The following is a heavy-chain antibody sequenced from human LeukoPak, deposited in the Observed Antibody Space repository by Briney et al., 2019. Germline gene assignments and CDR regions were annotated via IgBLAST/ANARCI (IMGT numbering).Heavy chain of an antibody. V-gene: IGHV1-69*05. CDR2: IIPIFGTA. J-gene: IGHJ4*02. D-gene: IGHD3-22*01. Sequence: SVKVSCKASGGTFSSYAISWVRQAPGQGLEWMGGIIPIFGTANYAQKFQGRVTITTDESTSTAYMELSSLRSEDTAVYYCAKVKRIYDSSGYYYVEDYWGQGTLVTVSS. CDR3: AKVKRIYDSSGYYYVEDY. CDR1: GGTFSSYA.